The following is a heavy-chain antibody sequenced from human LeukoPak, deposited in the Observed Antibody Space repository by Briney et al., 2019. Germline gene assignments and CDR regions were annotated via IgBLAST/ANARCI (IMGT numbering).Heavy chain of an antibody. CDR1: GYSFTSYW. Sequence: GESLKISCKGSGYSFTSYWIGWVRQMPGKGLEWMGIIYPGDSDTRYSPSFQGQVTISADKSISTAYLQWSSLKASDTAMCYCARQILGYCSGGSCYDNGGDLDYWGQGTLVTVSS. J-gene: IGHJ4*02. V-gene: IGHV5-51*01. CDR2: IYPGDSDT. D-gene: IGHD2-15*01. CDR3: ARQILGYCSGGSCYDNGGDLDY.